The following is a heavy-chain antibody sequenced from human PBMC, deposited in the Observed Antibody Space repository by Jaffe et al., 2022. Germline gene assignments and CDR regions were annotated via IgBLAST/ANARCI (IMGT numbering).Heavy chain of an antibody. J-gene: IGHJ4*02. V-gene: IGHV3-30*02. CDR1: GFTFSSYG. CDR2: IRYDGSNK. D-gene: IGHD5-12*01. Sequence: QVQLVESGGGVVQPGGSLRLSCAASGFTFSSYGMHWVRQAPGKGLEWVAFIRYDGSNKYYADSVKGRFTISRDNSKNTLYLQMNSLRAEDTAVYYCAKDLGFFRDGYNFFDYWGQGTLVTVSS. CDR3: AKDLGFFRDGYNFFDY.